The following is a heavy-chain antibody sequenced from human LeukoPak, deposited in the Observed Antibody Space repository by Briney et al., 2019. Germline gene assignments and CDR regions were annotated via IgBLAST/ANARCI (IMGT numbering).Heavy chain of an antibody. V-gene: IGHV3-43*02. CDR3: AKDRRYYYYYHMDV. Sequence: GGSLRLSCAASGFTFDDYGMSWVRQAPGKGLEWVSLISGDGGSTFYADSVKGRFTISRDNSKKSLYLQMNSLRTEDTALYYCAKDRRYYYYYHMDVWGKGTTVTVSS. CDR2: ISGDGGST. CDR1: GFTFDDYG. J-gene: IGHJ6*03.